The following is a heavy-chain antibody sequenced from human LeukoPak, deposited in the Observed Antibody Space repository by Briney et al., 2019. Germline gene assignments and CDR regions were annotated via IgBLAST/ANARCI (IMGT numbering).Heavy chain of an antibody. CDR3: AKLTQQLVGGYFDY. CDR1: GFTFSSYG. J-gene: IGHJ4*02. V-gene: IGHV3-33*06. D-gene: IGHD6-13*01. Sequence: GGSLRLSCAASGFTFSSYGMHWVRQAPGKGLEWVAVIWYDGNNKYYADSVKGRFTIPRDNSKNTLYLQMNSLRAEDTAVYYCAKLTQQLVGGYFDYWGQGTLVTVSS. CDR2: IWYDGNNK.